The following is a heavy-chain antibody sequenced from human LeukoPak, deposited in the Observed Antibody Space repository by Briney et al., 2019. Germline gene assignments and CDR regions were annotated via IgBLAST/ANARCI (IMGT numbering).Heavy chain of an antibody. CDR1: GGSISSGSYY. V-gene: IGHV4-61*02. Sequence: SETLSLTCTVSGGSISSGSYYWSWIRQPAGKGLEWIGRMYTNGRADYNPSLKSRVTISLDMSKNQFSLELTSVTAADTAVYYCARDDGYCTGGRCYSVYFDSWGRGTLVTVSS. CDR3: ARDDGYCTGGRCYSVYFDS. D-gene: IGHD2-15*01. J-gene: IGHJ4*02. CDR2: MYTNGRA.